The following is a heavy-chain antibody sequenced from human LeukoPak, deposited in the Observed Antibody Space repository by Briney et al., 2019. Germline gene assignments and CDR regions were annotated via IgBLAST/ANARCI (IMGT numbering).Heavy chain of an antibody. J-gene: IGHJ4*02. CDR3: ARGDYYDSSGYYTIFDY. CDR2: IIPIFGTA. CDR1: GGTFSSYA. D-gene: IGHD3-22*01. Sequence: ASVKVSCKASGGTFSSYAISWVRQAPGQGLEWMGGIIPIFGTANYAQKFQGRVTITADKSTSTAYMELSSLRSEDTAVYYCARGDYYDSSGYYTIFDYWGQGTLVTVSS. V-gene: IGHV1-69*06.